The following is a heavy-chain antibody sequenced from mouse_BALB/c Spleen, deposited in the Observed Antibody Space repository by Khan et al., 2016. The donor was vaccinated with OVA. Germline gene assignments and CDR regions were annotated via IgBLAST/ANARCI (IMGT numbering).Heavy chain of an antibody. J-gene: IGHJ2*01. CDR3: ATSYYYRYYFDY. D-gene: IGHD1-1*01. V-gene: IGHV5-17*02. Sequence: EVQLVESGGGLVQPGGSRQLSCAASGFTFSSYGMHWVRQAPEKGLEWVAYISGDSSTIYYADTVKGRFTISRDNPKNTLFLQMTSLMSEDTAMYYCATSYYYRYYFDYWGPGTTLTVSS. CDR2: ISGDSSTI. CDR1: GFTFSSYG.